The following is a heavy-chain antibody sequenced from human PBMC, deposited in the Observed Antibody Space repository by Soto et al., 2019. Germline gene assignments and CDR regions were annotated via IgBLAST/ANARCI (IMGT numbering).Heavy chain of an antibody. J-gene: IGHJ6*02. CDR1: GGTFSSYA. Sequence: QVQLVQSGAEVKKPGSSVKVSCKASGGTFSSYAISWVRQAPGQGLEWMGGIIPIFGTANYAQKFQGRVTITADESTSTAYKELSSLRSEDTAVYYCAGGDIGGNYYYYYDGIHVRGQGTTVTVSS. D-gene: IGHD2-15*01. CDR2: IIPIFGTA. V-gene: IGHV1-69*01. CDR3: AGGDIGGNYYYYYDGIHV.